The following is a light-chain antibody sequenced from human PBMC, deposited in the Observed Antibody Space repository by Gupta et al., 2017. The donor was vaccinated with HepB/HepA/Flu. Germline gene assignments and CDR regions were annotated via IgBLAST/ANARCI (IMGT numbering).Light chain of an antibody. J-gene: IGKJ4*01. CDR1: QSLSSN. CDR2: GAS. V-gene: IGKV3-15*01. Sequence: EIVMTQSPDTLSVSPGDRVTLSCRASQSLSSNLAWYQQKPGQAPRLLIYGASTRATGIPDRFSGSGSGTEFTLTISSLQSEDFAVYYCQQYNGWPLTFGGGTKVEIK. CDR3: QQYNGWPLT.